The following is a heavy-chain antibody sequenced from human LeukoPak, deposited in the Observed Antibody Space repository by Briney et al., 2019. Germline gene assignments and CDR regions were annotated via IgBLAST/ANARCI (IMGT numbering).Heavy chain of an antibody. CDR1: GASISSYY. V-gene: IGHV4-59*01. CDR3: ASGPYPAAGTDHQFDY. D-gene: IGHD6-13*01. Sequence: SETLSLTCTVSGASISSYYWSWIRQPPGKGLEWIGYIFYSGSTLYNPSLQSRVTISVDTSKNQISLKLTSVTAADTAVYYCASGPYPAAGTDHQFDYWGQGTLVTVSA. J-gene: IGHJ4*02. CDR2: IFYSGST.